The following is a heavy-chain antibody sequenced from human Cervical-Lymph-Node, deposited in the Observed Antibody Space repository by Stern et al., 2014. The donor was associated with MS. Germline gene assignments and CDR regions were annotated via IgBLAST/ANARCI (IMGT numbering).Heavy chain of an antibody. CDR3: TRDRRHIDTTGGYFFDN. CDR1: GGTFISYA. V-gene: IGHV1-69*01. J-gene: IGHJ4*02. CDR2: IIPILGTP. Sequence: QVQLVQSGAEVKKPGSSVKVSCKASGGTFISYAISWVRQAPGQGLEWLGGIIPILGTPNYAQKFQGRVTISADESTTTVYMELSSLRSEDTALYYCTRDRRHIDTTGGYFFDNWGQGTMVTVSS. D-gene: IGHD2-8*02.